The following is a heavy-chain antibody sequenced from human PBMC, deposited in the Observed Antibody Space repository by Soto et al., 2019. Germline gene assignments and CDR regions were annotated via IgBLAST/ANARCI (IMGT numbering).Heavy chain of an antibody. J-gene: IGHJ5*02. V-gene: IGHV4-34*01. CDR3: ARGRYRMSWFDP. D-gene: IGHD5-18*01. CDR1: GGSFSGYY. Sequence: SETLSLTCAVYGGSFSGYYWSWIRQPPGKGLEWIGEINHSGSTNYNPSLKSRVTISVDTSKNQFSLKLSSVTAADTAVYYCARGRYRMSWFDPWGQGTLVTVSS. CDR2: INHSGST.